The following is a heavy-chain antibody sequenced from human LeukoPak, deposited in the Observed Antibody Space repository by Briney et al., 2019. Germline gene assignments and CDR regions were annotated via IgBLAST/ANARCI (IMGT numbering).Heavy chain of an antibody. CDR3: ASPRDYGGNPNYYYYYGMDV. D-gene: IGHD4-23*01. Sequence: PGGSLRLSCAASGFTFSSYAMHWVRQAPGKGLEWVSYINSSGSTIYYADSVKGRFTISRDNAKNSLYLQMNSLRAEDTAVYYCASPRDYGGNPNYYYYYGMDVWGQGTTVTVSS. CDR1: GFTFSSYA. CDR2: INSSGSTI. J-gene: IGHJ6*02. V-gene: IGHV3-48*04.